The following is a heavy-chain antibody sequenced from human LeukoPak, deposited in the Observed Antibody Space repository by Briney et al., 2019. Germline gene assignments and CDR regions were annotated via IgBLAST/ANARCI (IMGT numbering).Heavy chain of an antibody. Sequence: SETLSLTCTVSGDSISSSNYYWGWIRQPPGKGLEWIGNINYSGFTYYNPSLKSRLSMSVDTSKNQFSLKLTSVTAADTAVYYCARVKGRVFGVITTKERYFDYWGQGTLVTVSS. V-gene: IGHV4-39*07. J-gene: IGHJ4*02. D-gene: IGHD3-3*01. CDR1: GDSISSSNYY. CDR2: INYSGFT. CDR3: ARVKGRVFGVITTKERYFDY.